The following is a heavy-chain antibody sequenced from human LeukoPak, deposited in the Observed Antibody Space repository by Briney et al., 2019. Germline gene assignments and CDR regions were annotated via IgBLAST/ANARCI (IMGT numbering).Heavy chain of an antibody. CDR1: GYTFTGYY. V-gene: IGHV1-2*02. D-gene: IGHD3-3*01. CDR2: INPNSGGT. CDR3: ARGDFWSGYYYYFDY. J-gene: IGHJ4*02. Sequence: ASVKVSCKASGYTFTGYYMHWVRQAPGQGLEWMGWINPNSGGTNYAQKFQGRVTMTRDTSISTAYMELSRLRSDDTAVYYCARGDFWSGYYYYFDYWGQGTLVTVSS.